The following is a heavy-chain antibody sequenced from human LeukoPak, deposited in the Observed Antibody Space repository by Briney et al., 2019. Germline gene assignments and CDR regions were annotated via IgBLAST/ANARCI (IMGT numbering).Heavy chain of an antibody. CDR2: INPSGGST. Sequence: ASVKVSCKASGYTFTSYYMHWVRPAPGQGLEWMGIINPSGGSTSYAQKFQGRVTMTRDTSTSTVYMELSSLRSDDTAMYYCARFILGLSYGLDVWGQGTAVTV. J-gene: IGHJ6*02. CDR3: ARFILGLSYGLDV. CDR1: GYTFTSYY. D-gene: IGHD2-15*01. V-gene: IGHV1-46*01.